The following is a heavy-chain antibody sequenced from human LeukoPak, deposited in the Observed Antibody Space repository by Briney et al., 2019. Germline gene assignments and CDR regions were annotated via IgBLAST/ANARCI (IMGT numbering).Heavy chain of an antibody. CDR1: GFTFDDYA. D-gene: IGHD6-13*01. V-gene: IGHV3-9*01. Sequence: GGSLRLSGAASGFTFDDYAIHWVRQAPGKGLEWVSGISWNSGSIAYADSVKGRFTISRDNAKNSLYLHMNSLRPEDTALYYCAKDVQAAAGNYFDYWGQGTLVTVSS. CDR2: ISWNSGSI. CDR3: AKDVQAAAGNYFDY. J-gene: IGHJ4*02.